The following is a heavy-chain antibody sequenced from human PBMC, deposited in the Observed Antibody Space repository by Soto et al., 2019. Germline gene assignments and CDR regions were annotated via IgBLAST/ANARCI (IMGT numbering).Heavy chain of an antibody. CDR2: ISGSGGDT. J-gene: IGHJ4*02. D-gene: IGHD1-26*01. CDR3: AKDRFGIVGPVDY. Sequence: EQPGGSLRLSCAASGLIFSDYAMSWVRQAPGKGLECVACISGSGGDTFYADSVKGRFTISRDNSKNTLSLHMNSLRVDDTAVYFCAKDRFGIVGPVDYWGQGTLVTVSS. CDR1: GLIFSDYA. V-gene: IGHV3-23*01.